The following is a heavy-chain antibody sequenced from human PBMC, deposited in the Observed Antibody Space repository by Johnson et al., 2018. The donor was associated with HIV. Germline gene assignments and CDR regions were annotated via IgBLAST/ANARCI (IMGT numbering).Heavy chain of an antibody. V-gene: IGHV3-23*04. CDR1: GFSFSTYA. Sequence: VQLVESGGGWVQPGESLRLYCAASGFSFSTYAMTWVRQAPGKGLQWVSTISGGGSGTYYADSVKGRYTISRDNSKNTLSLQMNSLSVEDTAIYYCAKRLGYDSRGDQFDIWGQGTMVTVSS. CDR3: AKRLGYDSRGDQFDI. J-gene: IGHJ3*02. D-gene: IGHD3-22*01. CDR2: ISGGGSGT.